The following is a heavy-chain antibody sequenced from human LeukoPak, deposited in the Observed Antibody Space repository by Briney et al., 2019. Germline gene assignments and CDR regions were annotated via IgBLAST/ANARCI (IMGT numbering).Heavy chain of an antibody. CDR1: GGTFSSYA. CDR3: ASLGNPGYYYYYYMDV. Sequence: SAKVSCKASGGTFSSYAISWVRQAPGQGLEWMGGIIPIFGTANYAQKFQGRVTITTDESTSTAYMELSSLRSEDTAVYYCASLGNPGYYYYYYMDVWGKGTTVTASS. CDR2: IIPIFGTA. J-gene: IGHJ6*03. V-gene: IGHV1-69*05.